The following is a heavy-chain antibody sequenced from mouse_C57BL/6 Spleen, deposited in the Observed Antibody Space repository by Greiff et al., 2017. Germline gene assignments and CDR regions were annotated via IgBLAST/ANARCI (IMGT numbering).Heavy chain of an antibody. CDR2: FHPYNDDT. V-gene: IGHV1-47*01. CDR1: GYTFTTYP. Sequence: QVQLKESGAELVKPGASVKMSCKASGYTFTTYPIEWMKQNHGKSLEWIGNFHPYNDDTKYNEKFKGKATLTVEKSSSTVYLELSRLTSDDSAVYDGASSGYYGSRYAMDYWGQGTSVTVSS. D-gene: IGHD1-1*01. CDR3: ASSGYYGSRYAMDY. J-gene: IGHJ4*01.